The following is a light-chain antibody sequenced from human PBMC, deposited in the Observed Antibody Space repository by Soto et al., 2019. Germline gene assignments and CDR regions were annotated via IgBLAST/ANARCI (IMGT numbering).Light chain of an antibody. CDR3: SAWDASLNGHV. V-gene: IGLV1-44*01. Sequence: QSVLTQPPSASGTPGQRVTISCSGSSSNIGSKTVNWYQQVPGTVPKLLIYNSYQRPSGVPDRFSGSKSGTSASLAISGLQSEDEADYYCSAWDASLNGHVFGTGTKLTVL. CDR1: SSNIGSKT. J-gene: IGLJ1*01. CDR2: NSY.